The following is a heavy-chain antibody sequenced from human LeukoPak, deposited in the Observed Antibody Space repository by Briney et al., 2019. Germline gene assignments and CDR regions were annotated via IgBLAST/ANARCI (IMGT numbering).Heavy chain of an antibody. CDR3: ARYGDNWFDP. J-gene: IGHJ5*02. CDR1: GGSISSYY. V-gene: IGHV4-59*01. D-gene: IGHD3-10*01. Sequence: PSETLSLTCTVSGGSISSYYWSWIRQPPGKGLEWIGYIYYSGGTNYNPPLKSRVTISVDTSKDQFSLKLSSVTAADTAVYYCARYGDNWFDPWGQGTLVTVSS. CDR2: IYYSGGT.